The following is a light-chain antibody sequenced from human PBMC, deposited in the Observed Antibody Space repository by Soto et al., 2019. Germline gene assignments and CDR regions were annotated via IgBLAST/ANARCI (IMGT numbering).Light chain of an antibody. CDR1: QSVNNN. CDR3: QQYNNWSRAT. J-gene: IGKJ4*01. V-gene: IGKV3-15*01. Sequence: VMTQAPASLSVSPGHRGTLSWTACQSVNNNLAWYQQQPGQDPRILIYDASSRATGFPARFSGSGAGTEFNLPISSLQSEDFGVYYCQQYNNWSRATFGGGTKVDI. CDR2: DAS.